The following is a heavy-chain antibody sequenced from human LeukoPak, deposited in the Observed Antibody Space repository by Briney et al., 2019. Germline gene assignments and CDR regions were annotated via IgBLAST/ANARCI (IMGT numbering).Heavy chain of an antibody. J-gene: IGHJ4*02. Sequence: PSETLSLTCGVYGGSFSGNYWSWIRQPPGKGLEWMGEIYHSGRTNYTPSLKSRVTISVDTSKNQFSLKLSSVTAADTAVYYCARRRGFSSNWYVDYWGQGTLATVS. CDR2: IYHSGRT. CDR1: GGSFSGNY. D-gene: IGHD6-13*01. V-gene: IGHV4-34*01. CDR3: ARRRGFSSNWYVDY.